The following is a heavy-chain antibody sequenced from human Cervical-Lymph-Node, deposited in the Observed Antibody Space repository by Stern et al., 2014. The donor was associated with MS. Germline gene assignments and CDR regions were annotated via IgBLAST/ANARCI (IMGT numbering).Heavy chain of an antibody. CDR2: IVPLFGKP. J-gene: IGHJ6*02. V-gene: IGHV1-69*01. CDR1: GGTFSNYA. Sequence: VKLVESGAEVKKPGSSVKVSCKASGGTFSNYATSWVRQAPGQGLEWMGGIVPLFGKPNDAQKFQGRVTITADESTSTAYMDLSSLRSEDTAVYYCASPLTATSVPFGYYGMDVWGQGTTVTVS. D-gene: IGHD4-17*01. CDR3: ASPLTATSVPFGYYGMDV.